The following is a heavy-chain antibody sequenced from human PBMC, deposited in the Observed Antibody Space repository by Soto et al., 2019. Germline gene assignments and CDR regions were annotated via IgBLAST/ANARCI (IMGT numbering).Heavy chain of an antibody. CDR2: IYTSGST. V-gene: IGHV4-4*07. CDR3: AREGDTGYSSGWYSVGY. Sequence: SETLSLTCTVSGGSIISYYCIFIRQPAFKGLEWIGRIYTSGSTNYNPSLKSRVTMSVDTSKNQFSLKLSSVTAADTAVYYCAREGDTGYSSGWYSVGYWGQGTLVTVSS. J-gene: IGHJ4*02. D-gene: IGHD6-19*01. CDR1: GGSIISYY.